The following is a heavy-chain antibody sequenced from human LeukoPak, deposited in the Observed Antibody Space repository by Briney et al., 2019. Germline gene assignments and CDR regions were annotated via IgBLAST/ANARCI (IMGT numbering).Heavy chain of an antibody. CDR1: GGSIRKDDYY. J-gene: IGHJ4*02. Sequence: PSETVSLTRMVSGGSIRKDDYYWRWIRQPPGRGLEWVGSIYYSWTTYYNPSLKSRVTISRDTYKNQFSLNLSSVTATDTAVHYCAREGLRGYDILTGPFDYWGQGTLVTVSS. CDR3: AREGLRGYDILTGPFDY. D-gene: IGHD3-9*01. V-gene: IGHV4-30-4*01. CDR2: IYYSWTT.